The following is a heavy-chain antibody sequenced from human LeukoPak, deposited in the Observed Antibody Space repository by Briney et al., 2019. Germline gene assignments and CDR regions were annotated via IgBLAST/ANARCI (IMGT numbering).Heavy chain of an antibody. D-gene: IGHD2-2*01. V-gene: IGHV1-69*05. CDR1: GGTFSSYA. Sequence: SVKVSCKASGGTFSSYAISWVRQAPGQGLEWMGGIIPIFGTANYAQKFQGRVTITTDESTSTAYMELSSLRSEDTAVYYCARVIPSVIVVVPAAIGWFDPWGPGTLVTVSS. CDR3: ARVIPSVIVVVPAAIGWFDP. J-gene: IGHJ5*02. CDR2: IIPIFGTA.